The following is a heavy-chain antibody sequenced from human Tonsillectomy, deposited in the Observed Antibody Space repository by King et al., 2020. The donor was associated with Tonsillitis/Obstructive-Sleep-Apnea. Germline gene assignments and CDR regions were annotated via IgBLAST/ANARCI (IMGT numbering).Heavy chain of an antibody. CDR3: GRGCTLTTPLDAFDL. J-gene: IGHJ3*01. CDR2: INHSGST. D-gene: IGHD2-15*01. Sequence: VQLQQWGAGLLKPSETLSLPCAVYGGSFSGYYWSWIRQPPGKGLEWIGEINHSGSTNYNPSLKSRVTISVDTSKNQFSLKLSSVTAADTAVYYCGRGCTLTTPLDAFDLWGQGTMVTVSS. CDR1: GGSFSGYY. V-gene: IGHV4-34*01.